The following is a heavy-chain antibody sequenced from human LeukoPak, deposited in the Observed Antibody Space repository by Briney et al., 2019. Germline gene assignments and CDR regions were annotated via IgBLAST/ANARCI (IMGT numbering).Heavy chain of an antibody. V-gene: IGHV4-34*01. J-gene: IGHJ4*02. CDR2: INHSGST. D-gene: IGHD1-26*01. Sequence: SETLSLTCAVYGGSFSGYYWSWIRQPPGEGLERIGEINHSGSTNYNPSLKSRVTISVDTSKNQFSLKLSSVTAADTAVYYCARGGSGSYYSPSPPDYWGQGTLVTVSS. CDR3: ARGGSGSYYSPSPPDY. CDR1: GGSFSGYY.